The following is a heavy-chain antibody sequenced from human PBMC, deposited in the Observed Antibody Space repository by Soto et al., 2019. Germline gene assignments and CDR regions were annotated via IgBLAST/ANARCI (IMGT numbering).Heavy chain of an antibody. Sequence: SPTLSLTCAISGDSVSSNSAAWNWIRQSPSRGLEWLGRTYYRSKWYNDYAVSVKSRITINPDTSKNQFSLQLNSVTPEDTAVYYCARDGNYDFWSGYYPNYYYYGIDVWGQGTTVTVSS. CDR1: GDSVSSNSAA. CDR3: ARDGNYDFWSGYYPNYYYYGIDV. V-gene: IGHV6-1*01. D-gene: IGHD3-3*01. CDR2: TYYRSKWYN. J-gene: IGHJ6*02.